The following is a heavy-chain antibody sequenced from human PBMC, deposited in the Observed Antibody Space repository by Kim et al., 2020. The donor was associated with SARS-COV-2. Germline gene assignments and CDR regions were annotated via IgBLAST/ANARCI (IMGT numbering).Heavy chain of an antibody. J-gene: IGHJ5*02. CDR3: ARDRLAARGWFDP. V-gene: IGHV3-30*01. Sequence: YADSVKGRFTISRDNSKNTLYLQMNSLRAEDTAVYYCARDRLAARGWFDPWGQGTLVTVYS. D-gene: IGHD6-6*01.